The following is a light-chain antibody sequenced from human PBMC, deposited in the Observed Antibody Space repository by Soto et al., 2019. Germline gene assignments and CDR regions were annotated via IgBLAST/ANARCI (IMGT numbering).Light chain of an antibody. CDR1: SSDVGGSNS. CDR2: DVS. CDR3: SSYASSSTLV. V-gene: IGLV2-14*03. Sequence: QSVLTQPASVSGSPRQSITISCTGTSSDVGGSNSVSWYQHHPGKAPKLMIYDVSDRPSGVSKRFSGSKSGNTASLTISGLQAEDEADYYCSSYASSSTLVFGTGTKVTVL. J-gene: IGLJ1*01.